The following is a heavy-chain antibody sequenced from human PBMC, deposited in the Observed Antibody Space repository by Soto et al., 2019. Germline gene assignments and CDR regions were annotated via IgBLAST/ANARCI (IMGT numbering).Heavy chain of an antibody. Sequence: EVQLVESGGGLVQTGGSLRLSCAASGFTFNNYWMHWVRQAPGKGPVWVSRINGDGTTTNTAGSVTGRFTISRDSAQNTVYLQMHSMRGEDTAVYYCARGLYDNYGHAYWGQGTLVTVSS. V-gene: IGHV3-74*01. CDR3: ARGLYDNYGHAY. CDR2: INGDGTTT. D-gene: IGHD3-22*01. CDR1: GFTFNNYW. J-gene: IGHJ4*02.